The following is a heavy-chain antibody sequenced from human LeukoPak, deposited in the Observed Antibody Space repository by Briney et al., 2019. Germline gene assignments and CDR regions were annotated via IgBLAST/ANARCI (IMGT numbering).Heavy chain of an antibody. Sequence: GGSLRLSCAASGFTFSSYTMSWVRQAPGKGLEWVSAISGSGGSTYYADSVKGRFTISRDNSKNTLYLQMNSLRAEDTAVYYCAKYDSGSQPGLVDYWGQGTLVTVSS. V-gene: IGHV3-23*01. CDR1: GFTFSSYT. D-gene: IGHD3-10*01. J-gene: IGHJ4*02. CDR3: AKYDSGSQPGLVDY. CDR2: ISGSGGST.